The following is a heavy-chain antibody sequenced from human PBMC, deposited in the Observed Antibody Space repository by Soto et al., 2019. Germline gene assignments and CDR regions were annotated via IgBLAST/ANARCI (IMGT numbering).Heavy chain of an antibody. J-gene: IGHJ4*02. D-gene: IGHD4-4*01. Sequence: GGSLRLSCVVSGFSFNNYGINWVRQAPGKGLEWVSSVSKSDYKYYSDSVKGRFTISRDNAKNSVSLQMNTLRAEDTAVYYCAKELRHDYNLAYFAHWGRGTLVTVSS. V-gene: IGHV3-21*04. CDR1: GFSFNNYG. CDR3: AKELRHDYNLAYFAH. CDR2: VSKSDYK.